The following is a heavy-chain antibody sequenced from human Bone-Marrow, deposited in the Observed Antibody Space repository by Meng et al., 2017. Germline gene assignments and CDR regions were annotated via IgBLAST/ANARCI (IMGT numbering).Heavy chain of an antibody. Sequence: EGELVVLGGGFVKAGGSLKLSSAASGFTFSNAWMPWVRQAPGKGLEWIGRMKSNVDGGTVDYAAAVKGRFFISRDDSENTFYLQMISLKTEDTAVYYCSGHVDYWGHGTLVTVSS. J-gene: IGHJ4*01. V-gene: IGHV3-15*01. CDR2: MKSNVDGGTV. CDR1: GFTFSNAW. CDR3: SGHVDY.